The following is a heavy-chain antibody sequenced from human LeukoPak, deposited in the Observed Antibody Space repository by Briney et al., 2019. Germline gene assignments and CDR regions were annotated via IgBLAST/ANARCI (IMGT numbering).Heavy chain of an antibody. V-gene: IGHV1-46*01. J-gene: IGHJ4*02. CDR2: INPSGGST. CDR1: GYTFTNYY. D-gene: IGHD5-12*01. CDR3: AREGEIGYDLSDY. Sequence: ASVKVSCKASGYTFTNYYMNWVRQAPGQGLEWMGIINPSGGSTSYAQKFQGRVTVTRDTSTSTVYMELSSLRSEDTAMYYCAREGEIGYDLSDYWGQGPLATVSS.